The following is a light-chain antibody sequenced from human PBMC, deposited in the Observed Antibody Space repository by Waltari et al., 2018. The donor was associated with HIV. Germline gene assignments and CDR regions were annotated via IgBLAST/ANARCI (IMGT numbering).Light chain of an antibody. V-gene: IGLV1-47*01. Sequence: QSVLTQPPSASGTPGQRVTISCSGSSSNIGSYYVYWYQQIPGTAPKLLIYRNNQRPSVLPDRFSGSKVGLAASLAISGLLSDDEADYYCAAWYVSHVVFGGGTKLTVL. J-gene: IGLJ2*01. CDR3: AAWYVSHVV. CDR1: SSNIGSYY. CDR2: RNN.